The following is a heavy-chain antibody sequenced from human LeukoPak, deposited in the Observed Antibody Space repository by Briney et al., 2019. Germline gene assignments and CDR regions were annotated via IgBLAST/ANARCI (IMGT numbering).Heavy chain of an antibody. CDR1: GFTFNNYA. CDR3: AKDRQWLVWDY. V-gene: IGHV3-23*01. Sequence: GGSLRLSCAASGFTFNNYAMSWVRQAPGKGLEWVPGISDSGGNTYYADSVKGRFSISRDNSQNTLYLHMNSLRVEDTAIYYCAKDRQWLVWDYWGQGSLVTVSS. J-gene: IGHJ4*02. CDR2: ISDSGGNT. D-gene: IGHD6-19*01.